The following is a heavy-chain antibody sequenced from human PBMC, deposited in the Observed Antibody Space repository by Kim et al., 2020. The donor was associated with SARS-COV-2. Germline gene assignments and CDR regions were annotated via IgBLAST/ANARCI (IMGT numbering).Heavy chain of an antibody. CDR1: GFTFSSYS. J-gene: IGHJ6*02. D-gene: IGHD3-3*01. CDR2: ISSSSSTI. CDR3: ARDRFLEWLRETYGMDV. Sequence: GGSLRLSCAASGFTFSSYSMNWVRQAPGKVLEWVSYISSSSSTIYYADSVKGRFTISRDNAKNSLYLQMNSLRDEDTAVYYCARDRFLEWLRETYGMDVWGQGTTVTVSS. V-gene: IGHV3-48*02.